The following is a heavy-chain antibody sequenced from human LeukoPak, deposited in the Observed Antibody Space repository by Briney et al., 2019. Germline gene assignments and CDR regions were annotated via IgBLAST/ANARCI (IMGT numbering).Heavy chain of an antibody. CDR2: IKNKPDGGTT. Sequence: PGGSLRLSCVASGFMSSGHYIDWVRQAPGKGLEWVGRIKNKPDGGTTDYAAPVQGRFTISRDDSKNTLSLQINSLKAEDTAVYYCTVVNYGSGSYPLGYWGQGTLVTVSS. V-gene: IGHV3-15*01. J-gene: IGHJ4*02. CDR1: GFMSSGHY. CDR3: TVVNYGSGSYPLGY. D-gene: IGHD3-10*01.